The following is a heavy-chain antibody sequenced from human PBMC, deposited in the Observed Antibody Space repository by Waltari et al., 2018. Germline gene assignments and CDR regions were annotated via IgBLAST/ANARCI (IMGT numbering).Heavy chain of an antibody. D-gene: IGHD3-3*01. Sequence: QVQLQESGPGLVKPSETLSLTCAVSNFYISDGYYWGWIRQSPGKGLEWIGSSYHSGSSTYHPSLESRVTISVDRSRNQFSLKVTSVNAADTAVYFCARDQRFLESLYPYYYALDAWGRGITVTVSS. V-gene: IGHV4-38-2*02. CDR2: SYHSGSS. CDR1: NFYISDGYY. J-gene: IGHJ6*02. CDR3: ARDQRFLESLYPYYYALDA.